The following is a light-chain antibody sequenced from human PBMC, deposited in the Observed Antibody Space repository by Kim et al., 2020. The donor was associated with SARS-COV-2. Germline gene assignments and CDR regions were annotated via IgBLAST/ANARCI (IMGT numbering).Light chain of an antibody. CDR2: GVT. Sequence: GKSVTISCTGTSSDVGGYNYVSWYQQHPGKAPKLMTYGVTERPSGVPDRFSGSKSGNTASLTISGLQAEDEADYYCCSYAGSSSLVFGGGTKVTVL. CDR1: SSDVGGYNY. V-gene: IGLV2-11*03. CDR3: CSYAGSSSLV. J-gene: IGLJ3*02.